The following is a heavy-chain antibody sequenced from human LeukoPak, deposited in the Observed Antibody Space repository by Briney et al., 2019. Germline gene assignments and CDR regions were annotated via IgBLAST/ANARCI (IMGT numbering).Heavy chain of an antibody. CDR2: ISGRGGNT. Sequence: GGSLRLSCAASGFTFSSYAMSWVRQAPGKGLEWVSAISGRGGNTYYADSVKGRFTISRDNSKNTLYLQMNSLRAEDTAVYYCAKDRGDGAGVMITFGGVNVYWGQGTLVTVSS. D-gene: IGHD3-16*02. CDR3: AKDRGDGAGVMITFGGVNVY. V-gene: IGHV3-23*01. J-gene: IGHJ4*02. CDR1: GFTFSSYA.